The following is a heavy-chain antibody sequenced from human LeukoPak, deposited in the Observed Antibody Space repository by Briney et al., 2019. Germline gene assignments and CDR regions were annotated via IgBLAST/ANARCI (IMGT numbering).Heavy chain of an antibody. D-gene: IGHD2-2*01. Sequence: GASVKVSCKASGYTFTGYYMHWVRQAPGQGLEWMGWINPKSGGTNYAQKFQGRVTMTRDTSISTAYMELSRLRSDDTAVYYCAGGGSSTSLYYYYCYYMDVWGKGTTVTVSS. J-gene: IGHJ6*03. CDR3: AGGGSSTSLYYYYCYYMDV. CDR2: INPKSGGT. V-gene: IGHV1-2*02. CDR1: GYTFTGYY.